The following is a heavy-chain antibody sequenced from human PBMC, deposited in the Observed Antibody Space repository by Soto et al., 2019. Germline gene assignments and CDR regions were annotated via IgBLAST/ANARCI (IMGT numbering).Heavy chain of an antibody. J-gene: IGHJ6*03. V-gene: IGHV1-8*01. CDR3: ARDFSHCSGGSCYGPLNYYYYYYMDV. CDR1: GYTFTSYD. Sequence: ASVKVSCKASGYTFTSYDINWVRQATGQGLEWMGWMNPNSGNTGYAQKFQGRVTMTRNTSISTAYMELSSLRSEDTAVYYCARDFSHCSGGSCYGPLNYYYYYYMDVWGKGTTVTVSS. D-gene: IGHD2-15*01. CDR2: MNPNSGNT.